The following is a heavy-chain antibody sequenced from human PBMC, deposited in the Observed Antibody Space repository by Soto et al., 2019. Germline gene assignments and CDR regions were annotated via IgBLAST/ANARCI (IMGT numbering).Heavy chain of an antibody. D-gene: IGHD4-17*01. Sequence: QVQLVQSGAEVKKPGSSVKVSCKASGGTFSSYAISWVRQAPGQGLEWMGGIIPIFGTANYAQKFQGRVTITADESXNTAYMELSSLRSEDTAVYYCARDSPYGGNSGDFDYWGQGTLVTVSS. CDR1: GGTFSSYA. CDR2: IIPIFGTA. J-gene: IGHJ4*02. V-gene: IGHV1-69*12. CDR3: ARDSPYGGNSGDFDY.